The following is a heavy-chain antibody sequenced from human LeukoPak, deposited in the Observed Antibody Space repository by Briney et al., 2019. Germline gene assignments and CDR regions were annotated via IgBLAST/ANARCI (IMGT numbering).Heavy chain of an antibody. J-gene: IGHJ3*02. CDR3: ARHDGYCSSTSCYNPAFDI. CDR1: GGSISSNY. Sequence: SETLSLTCTVSGGSISSNYWSWIRQPPGKGLEWIGEINHSGSTNYNPSLKSRVTISVDTSKNQFSLKLSSVTAADTAVYYCARHDGYCSSTSCYNPAFDIWGQGTMVTVSS. D-gene: IGHD2-2*02. V-gene: IGHV4-34*01. CDR2: INHSGST.